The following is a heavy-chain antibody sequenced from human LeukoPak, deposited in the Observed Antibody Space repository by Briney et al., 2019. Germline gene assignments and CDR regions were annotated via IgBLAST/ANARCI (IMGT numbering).Heavy chain of an antibody. J-gene: IGHJ5*02. Sequence: SETLSLTCTVSGGSISIYYWSWVRQPPGKGLEWIGYVYNSGSTDYNPSLKSRVTISVDTPKNQFSLRLNSVTAADTAVYYCARSRAFNSGAFDPWGQGSLVTVSS. CDR3: ARSRAFNSGAFDP. CDR1: GGSISIYY. CDR2: VYNSGST. D-gene: IGHD1-26*01. V-gene: IGHV4-59*01.